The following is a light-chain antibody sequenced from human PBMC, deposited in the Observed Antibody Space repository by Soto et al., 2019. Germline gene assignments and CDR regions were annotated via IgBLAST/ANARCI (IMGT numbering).Light chain of an antibody. V-gene: IGKV4-1*01. Sequence: DIVMTQSPDSLAVSLGERATINCKSSQSVLYSSDNKNYLAWYQQKPGQPLKLVIYWASTRESGVPDRFSGSGSGTDFTLTISSLQAEDVAVYYCQQYDSTPWTFGQGTKVEIK. CDR2: WAS. J-gene: IGKJ1*01. CDR3: QQYDSTPWT. CDR1: QSVLYSSDNKNY.